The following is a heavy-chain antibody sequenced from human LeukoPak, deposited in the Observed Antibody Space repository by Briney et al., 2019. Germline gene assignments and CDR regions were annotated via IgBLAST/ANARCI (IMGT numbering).Heavy chain of an antibody. V-gene: IGHV3-11*01. CDR2: ISSSGSSK. CDR1: GFTLSDYY. Sequence: GGSLRLSCAASGFTLSDYYMSWIRQAPGKGLEWVSYISSSGSSKYYGDSVKGRFTISRDNAKHSLYLQMNSLRAEDTAVYYCARWRPSSGWYIDYWGQGTPVTVSS. D-gene: IGHD6-19*01. J-gene: IGHJ4*02. CDR3: ARWRPSSGWYIDY.